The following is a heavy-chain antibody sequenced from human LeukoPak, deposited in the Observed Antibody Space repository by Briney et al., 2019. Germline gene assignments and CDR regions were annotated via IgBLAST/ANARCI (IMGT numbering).Heavy chain of an antibody. D-gene: IGHD5-18*01. V-gene: IGHV4-59*01. CDR2: IYYSGST. CDR1: GGSISSYY. Sequence: SETLSLTCTVSGGSISSYYWSWIRQPPGKGLEWIGYIYYSGSTNYNPSLKSRVTISVDTSKNQFSLKLSSVTAADTAVCYCARAGTAMVTDYYYYGMDVWGQGTTVTVSS. J-gene: IGHJ6*02. CDR3: ARAGTAMVTDYYYYGMDV.